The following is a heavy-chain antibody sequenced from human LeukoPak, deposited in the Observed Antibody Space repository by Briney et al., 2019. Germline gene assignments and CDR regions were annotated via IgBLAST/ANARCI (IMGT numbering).Heavy chain of an antibody. D-gene: IGHD4-17*01. Sequence: GESLKISCKGSGYSFTSYWIGWVRQMPGKGLEWMGIIYPGDSDTRYSPSFQGQVTISADKSISTAYLQWSSLKASDTAMYYCARLGQDYADFGRKKGYYYYYYMDVWGKGTTVTVSS. CDR3: ARLGQDYADFGRKKGYYYYYYMDV. V-gene: IGHV5-51*01. CDR2: IYPGDSDT. CDR1: GYSFTSYW. J-gene: IGHJ6*03.